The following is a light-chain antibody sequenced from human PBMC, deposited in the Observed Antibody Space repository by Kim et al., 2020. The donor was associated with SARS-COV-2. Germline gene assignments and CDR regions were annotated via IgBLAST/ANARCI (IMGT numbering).Light chain of an antibody. Sequence: GRPVPMSCPSTRGDVVGSEYVTCYQQHPGTAPHILIFDVGKRRSGVSNRFSGAKSANTAFPTISGVQAGDETDYYCSSYTGSSTWVFGGGTQLTVL. CDR2: DVG. CDR1: RGDVVGSEY. J-gene: IGLJ3*02. CDR3: SSYTGSSTWV. V-gene: IGLV2-14*04.